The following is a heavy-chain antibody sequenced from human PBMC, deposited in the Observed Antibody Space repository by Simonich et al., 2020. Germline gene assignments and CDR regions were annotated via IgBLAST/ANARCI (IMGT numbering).Heavy chain of an antibody. CDR1: GGSISSSSYY. CDR3: ARHAGFAFDI. Sequence: QLQLQESGPGLVKPSETLSLTCTVSGGSISSSSYYWGWIRQPPGKGLEWIGSIYYSGSTHYTPPLKSRVTISVDTSKNQFSLKLSSVTAADTAVYYCARHAGFAFDIWGQGTMVTVSS. D-gene: IGHD6-13*01. CDR2: IYYSGST. V-gene: IGHV4-39*01. J-gene: IGHJ3*02.